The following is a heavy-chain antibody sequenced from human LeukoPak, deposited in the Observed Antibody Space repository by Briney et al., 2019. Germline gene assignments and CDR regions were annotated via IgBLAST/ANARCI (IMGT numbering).Heavy chain of an antibody. CDR2: IIPFFGTA. CDR3: ATGSGSSQMDYYYYYMDV. CDR1: GGTFSSYA. D-gene: IGHD3-10*01. Sequence: GSSVKVSCKASGGTFSSYAISWVRQAPGQGLEWMGGIIPFFGTANYAQKFQGRVTITTDESTSTAYMELSSLRSEDTAVYYCATGSGSSQMDYYYYYMDVWGKGTTVTVSS. V-gene: IGHV1-69*05. J-gene: IGHJ6*03.